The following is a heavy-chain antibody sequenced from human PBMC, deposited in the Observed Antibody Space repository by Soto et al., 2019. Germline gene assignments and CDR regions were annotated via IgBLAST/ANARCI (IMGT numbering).Heavy chain of an antibody. Sequence: GGSLRLSCAASGFTFSSYGMHWVRQAPGKGLEWVAVISYDGSNKYCADSVKGRFTISRDNSKNTLYLQMNSLRAEDTAVYYFAKDLKVVYFGSGSYYWYYYYGMDVWGQGTTVTVSS. J-gene: IGHJ6*02. CDR1: GFTFSSYG. CDR2: ISYDGSNK. CDR3: AKDLKVVYFGSGSYYWYYYYGMDV. D-gene: IGHD3-10*01. V-gene: IGHV3-30*18.